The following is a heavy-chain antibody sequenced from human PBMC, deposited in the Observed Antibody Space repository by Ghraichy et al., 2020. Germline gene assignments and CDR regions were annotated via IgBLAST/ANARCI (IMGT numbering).Heavy chain of an antibody. J-gene: IGHJ4*02. Sequence: AGSLRLSCAASGFTFSNYAMAWVRQAPGKGLEWVSAISDSSGDTYYADSVKGRFTISRDNSKSTLYLHMNTMRADDTAVFYCARRSGGDSGRFDYWGQGTLVTVSS. V-gene: IGHV3-23*01. CDR2: ISDSSGDT. D-gene: IGHD6-19*01. CDR3: ARRSGGDSGRFDY. CDR1: GFTFSNYA.